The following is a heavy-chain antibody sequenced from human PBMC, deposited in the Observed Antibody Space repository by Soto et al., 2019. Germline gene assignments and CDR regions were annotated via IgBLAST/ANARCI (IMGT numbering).Heavy chain of an antibody. J-gene: IGHJ4*02. CDR3: AKDHPTVLGSDY. CDR1: GGSISSYY. V-gene: IGHV4-59*12. CDR2: IYYSGST. Sequence: PSETLSLTCTVSGGSISSYYWSWIRQPPGKGLEWIGFIYYSGSTNYNPSLNSRVTISVDTSKNQFSLKLSSVTAADTAVYYCAKDHPTVLGSDYWGQGTLVTVSS. D-gene: IGHD4-4*01.